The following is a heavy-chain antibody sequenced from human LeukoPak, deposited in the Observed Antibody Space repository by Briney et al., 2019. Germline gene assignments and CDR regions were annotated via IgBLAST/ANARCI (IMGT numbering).Heavy chain of an antibody. V-gene: IGHV4-59*01. Sequence: SETLSLTCTVSGGSISSYYWSWIRQPPGKGLEWIGYIYYSGSTNYNPSLKSRVTISVDTSKNQFSLKLSSVTAADTAVYYCARALDYGDYPFDYWGQGTLVTVSS. J-gene: IGHJ4*02. CDR2: IYYSGST. CDR1: GGSISSYY. D-gene: IGHD4-17*01. CDR3: ARALDYGDYPFDY.